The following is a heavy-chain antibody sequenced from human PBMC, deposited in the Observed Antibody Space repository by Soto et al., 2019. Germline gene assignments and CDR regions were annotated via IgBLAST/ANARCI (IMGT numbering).Heavy chain of an antibody. V-gene: IGHV1-3*01. Sequence: ASVKVSCKASGYTFTSYAMHWVRQAPGQRLEWMGWINAGNGNTKYSQKLQGRVTMTTDTSTSTAYMELRSLRSDDTAVYYCARDGPMHSAFDIWGQGKMVTVS. CDR2: INAGNGNT. J-gene: IGHJ3*02. D-gene: IGHD2-2*01. CDR3: ARDGPMHSAFDI. CDR1: GYTFTSYA.